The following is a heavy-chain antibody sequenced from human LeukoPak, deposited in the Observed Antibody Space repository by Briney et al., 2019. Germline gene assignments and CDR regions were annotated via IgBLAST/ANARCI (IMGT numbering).Heavy chain of an antibody. V-gene: IGHV4-30-4*08. J-gene: IGHJ3*02. CDR2: IYYSGST. CDR1: GGFISSADYN. Sequence: SSQTLSLTCTVSGGFISSADYNWSWIRQPPGKGLEWIGYIYYSGSTYYNPSLKSRVTISVDTSKNQFSLKLSSVTAADTAVYYCARACSSTTCYGAFDMWGQGTMVTVSS. CDR3: ARACSSTTCYGAFDM. D-gene: IGHD2-2*01.